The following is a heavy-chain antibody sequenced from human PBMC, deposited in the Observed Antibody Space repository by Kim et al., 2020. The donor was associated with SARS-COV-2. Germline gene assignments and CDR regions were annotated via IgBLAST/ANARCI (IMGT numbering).Heavy chain of an antibody. Sequence: SVKVSCKASGGTFSSYAISWVRQAPGQGLEWMGRIIPILTIANYAQKFQGRVTITADKSTSTAYMELSSLRSEDTAVYYCARGGNIVVVPAANNWFDPWGQGTLVTVSS. CDR3: ARGGNIVVVPAANNWFDP. CDR2: IIPILTIA. J-gene: IGHJ5*02. V-gene: IGHV1-69*04. D-gene: IGHD2-2*01. CDR1: GGTFSSYA.